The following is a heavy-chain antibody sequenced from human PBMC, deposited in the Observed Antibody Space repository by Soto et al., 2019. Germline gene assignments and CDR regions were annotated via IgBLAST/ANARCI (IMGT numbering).Heavy chain of an antibody. CDR3: ARRRSSRKDGMDV. V-gene: IGHV3-21*01. Sequence: GGSLRLSCAASGFTFSSYSMNWVRQAPGKGLEWVSSISSSSSYIYYADSVKGRFTISRDNAKNSLYLQMNSLRAEDTAVYYCARRRSSRKDGMDVWGQGTTVTVSS. J-gene: IGHJ6*02. CDR2: ISSSSSYI. D-gene: IGHD2-2*01. CDR1: GFTFSSYS.